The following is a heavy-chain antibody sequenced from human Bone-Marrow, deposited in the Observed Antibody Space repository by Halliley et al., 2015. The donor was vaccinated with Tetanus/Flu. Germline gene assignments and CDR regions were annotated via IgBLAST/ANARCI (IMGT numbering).Heavy chain of an antibody. CDR2: ILSDGSDA. D-gene: IGHD6-19*01. V-gene: IGHV3-74*03. J-gene: IGHJ4*02. CDR3: AGGTGWLNDF. CDR1: GFTTSRFW. Sequence: SLRLSCAVSGFTTSRFWMHWVRQAPGKGLVWVSLILSDGSDATYADSVKGRLTISIDNAKNTVFLQMDSLRDEDTAVYYCAGGTGWLNDFWGQGTLVTVSS.